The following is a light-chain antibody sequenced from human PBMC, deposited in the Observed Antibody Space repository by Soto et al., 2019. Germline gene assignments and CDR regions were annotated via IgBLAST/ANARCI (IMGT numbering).Light chain of an antibody. CDR1: QGIRND. CDR3: LQHDTYPYT. Sequence: DIQLTQSPSSLSASVGDRVTITCRASQGIRNDLGWYQQEPGKAPKRLIYAASSLQSGVPSRFRGSGSGTEFTLTISRLQPEYFATYYCLQHDTYPYTFGQWTKLEIK. CDR2: AAS. V-gene: IGKV1-17*01. J-gene: IGKJ2*01.